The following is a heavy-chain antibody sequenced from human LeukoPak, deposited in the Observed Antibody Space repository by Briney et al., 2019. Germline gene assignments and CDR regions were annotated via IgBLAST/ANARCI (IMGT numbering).Heavy chain of an antibody. CDR3: ARGGIAAAGSSETSFDY. Sequence: PSETLSLTCTVSGGSISSSSYYWGWIRQPPGKGLEWIGSIYYSGSTYYNPSLKSRVTISVDTSKNQFSLKLSSVTAADTAVYYCARGGIAAAGSSETSFDYWGQGTLVTVSS. J-gene: IGHJ4*02. V-gene: IGHV4-39*07. CDR2: IYYSGST. D-gene: IGHD6-13*01. CDR1: GGSISSSSYY.